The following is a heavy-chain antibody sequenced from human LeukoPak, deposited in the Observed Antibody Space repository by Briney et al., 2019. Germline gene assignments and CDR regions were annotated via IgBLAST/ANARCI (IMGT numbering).Heavy chain of an antibody. V-gene: IGHV4-59*01. J-gene: IGHJ6*02. D-gene: IGHD2-2*01. CDR2: IYYSGST. CDR3: ASLVDIVVVPAAMRHYGMDV. CDR1: GGSLNNYY. Sequence: SETLSLTCTVSGGSLNNYYWSWIRQPPGKGLEWIGYIYYSGSTNYNPSLKSRVTISVDTSKNQFSLKLSSVTAADTAVYYCASLVDIVVVPAAMRHYGMDVWGQGTTVTVSS.